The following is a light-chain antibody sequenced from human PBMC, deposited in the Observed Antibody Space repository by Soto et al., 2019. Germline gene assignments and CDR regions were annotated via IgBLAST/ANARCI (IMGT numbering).Light chain of an antibody. CDR1: SSNIGAGYD. CDR2: GNT. V-gene: IGLV1-40*01. Sequence: QSVLTQPPSVSGAPGQRVTIPCTGTSSNIGAGYDVHWYQHLPGTAPILLIYGNTNRPSGVPDRFSGSKSGTSASLAITGLXXXXXXXYYCQSYDNSLSGVLFGGGTKL. CDR3: QSYDNSLSGVL. J-gene: IGLJ2*01.